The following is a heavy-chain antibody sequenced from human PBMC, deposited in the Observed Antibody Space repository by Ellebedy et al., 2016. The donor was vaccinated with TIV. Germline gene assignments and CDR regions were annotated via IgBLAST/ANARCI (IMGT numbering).Heavy chain of an antibody. CDR2: IYYSGST. J-gene: IGHJ3*02. D-gene: IGHD5-12*01. CDR1: GGSISSSSYY. CDR3: ARFVRATKAFDI. Sequence: MPSETLSLTCTVSGGSISSSSYYWGLIRLPPGKGLEWIGNIYYSGSTYYNPSLQSRVTISVDTSKNQFSLRLNSVTAADTAVYYCARFVRATKAFDIWGQGTMVTVSS. V-gene: IGHV4-39*07.